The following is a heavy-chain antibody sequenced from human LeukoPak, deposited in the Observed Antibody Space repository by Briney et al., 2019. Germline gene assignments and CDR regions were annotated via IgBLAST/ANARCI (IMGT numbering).Heavy chain of an antibody. CDR2: IQQDGSEK. D-gene: IGHD3-22*01. Sequence: PGGSLRLSCAASGFTFTSYWMSWVRQAPGKGLEWVANIQQDGSEKYYGDSVKGRFTISRDNAKNSLYLQMNSLRAEDTAVYYCARAARTYYYDSSGSDYFDYWGQGTLVTVSS. V-gene: IGHV3-7*01. J-gene: IGHJ4*02. CDR3: ARAARTYYYDSSGSDYFDY. CDR1: GFTFTSYW.